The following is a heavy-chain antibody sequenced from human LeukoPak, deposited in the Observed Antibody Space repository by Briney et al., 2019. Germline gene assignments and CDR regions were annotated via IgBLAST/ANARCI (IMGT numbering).Heavy chain of an antibody. CDR2: ISGSGSTI. V-gene: IGHV3-48*03. CDR3: ARRQHFDY. Sequence: GGSLRLSCAASGFTFSSYEMNWVRQAPGKGLEWVSYISGSGSTIYYADSVKGRFTISRDNAKNSPYLQMNSLRAEDTAVYYCARRQHFDYWGQGTLVTVSS. CDR1: GFTFSSYE. D-gene: IGHD6-13*01. J-gene: IGHJ4*02.